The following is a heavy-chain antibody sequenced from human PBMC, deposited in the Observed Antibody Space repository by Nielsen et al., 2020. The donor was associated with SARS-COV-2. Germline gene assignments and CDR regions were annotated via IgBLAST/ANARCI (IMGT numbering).Heavy chain of an antibody. Sequence: GGSLRLSCTASGFTFHDFGMHWVRQAPGKGLEWVSGVSWNSDRIVYADSVKGRFTISRDNAQSSLYLQMNSLRAEDTAVYYCARSMVTNYFDYWGQGTLVTVSS. CDR1: GFTFHDFG. CDR3: ARSMVTNYFDY. J-gene: IGHJ4*02. V-gene: IGHV3-9*01. D-gene: IGHD4/OR15-4a*01. CDR2: VSWNSDRI.